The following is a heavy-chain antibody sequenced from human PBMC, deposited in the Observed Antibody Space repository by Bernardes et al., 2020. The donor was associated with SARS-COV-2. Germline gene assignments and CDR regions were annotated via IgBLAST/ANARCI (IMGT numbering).Heavy chain of an antibody. CDR3: ASPPTVTLHYYYYGMDV. Sequence: GGSLRLSCAASGFTFSSYAMSWVRQAPGKGLEWVSAISGSGGSTYYADSVKGRFTISRDNSKNTLYLQMNSLRAEDTAVYYCASPPTVTLHYYYYGMDVWGQGTTVTVSS. D-gene: IGHD4-4*01. CDR2: ISGSGGST. V-gene: IGHV3-23*01. J-gene: IGHJ6*02. CDR1: GFTFSSYA.